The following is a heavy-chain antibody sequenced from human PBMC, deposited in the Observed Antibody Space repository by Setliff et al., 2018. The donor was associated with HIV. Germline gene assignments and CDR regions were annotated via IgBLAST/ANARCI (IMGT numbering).Heavy chain of an antibody. Sequence: SETLSLTCTVSGGSISSYCWNWIRQPPGKGLEWIGYIFASGSSLYNPSLQSRVSISIDTSKNQFSLKLSSVTAADTALYYCARRIDNSGSLPAKNWFDTWGQGRLVTVSS. CDR1: GGSISSYC. V-gene: IGHV4-4*09. CDR3: ARRIDNSGSLPAKNWFDT. D-gene: IGHD3-10*01. CDR2: IFASGSS. J-gene: IGHJ5*02.